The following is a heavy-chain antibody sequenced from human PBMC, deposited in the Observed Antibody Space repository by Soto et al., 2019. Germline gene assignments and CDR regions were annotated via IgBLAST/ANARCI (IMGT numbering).Heavy chain of an antibody. Sequence: QVQLQESGPGLVXPXXXXSLTXTVSGGSITSGGYYWSWIRQHPGKGLEWIGYIYYSGSTYYNPSLKSRVTISVDTSKNQFSLKLSXVXXXXXXXXXXXXXXXXXDYWGQGTLVTVSS. CDR2: IYYSGST. CDR1: GGSITSGGYY. J-gene: IGHJ4*02. V-gene: IGHV4-31*02. CDR3: XXXXXXXXDY.